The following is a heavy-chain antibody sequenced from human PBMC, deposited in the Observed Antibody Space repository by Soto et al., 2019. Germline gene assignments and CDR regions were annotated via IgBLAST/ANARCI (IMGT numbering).Heavy chain of an antibody. Sequence: GGSLRLSCAASGFTFRSYWMHWVRQAPGKGLAWVARISSDGSSTSYADSVKGRFTISRGNAKNTLYLQMNSLRAEDTAVYYCALKHSSSWAYFYYYMDVWGKGTTVTVSS. CDR1: GFTFRSYW. V-gene: IGHV3-74*01. D-gene: IGHD6-13*01. CDR2: ISSDGSST. CDR3: ALKHSSSWAYFYYYMDV. J-gene: IGHJ6*03.